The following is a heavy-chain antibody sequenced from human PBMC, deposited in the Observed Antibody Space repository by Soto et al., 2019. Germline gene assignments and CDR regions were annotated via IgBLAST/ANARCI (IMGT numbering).Heavy chain of an antibody. Sequence: SETLSLTCTVSGGSISSGGYYWSWIRQHPGKGLEWIGYIYYSGSTYYNPSLKSRVTISVDTSKNQFSLKLSSVTAADTAMYYCARNTPDPDYGSGSIDYFDYWGQGTLVTVSS. CDR3: ARNTPDPDYGSGSIDYFDY. CDR2: IYYSGST. D-gene: IGHD3-10*01. CDR1: GGSISSGGYY. V-gene: IGHV4-31*03. J-gene: IGHJ4*02.